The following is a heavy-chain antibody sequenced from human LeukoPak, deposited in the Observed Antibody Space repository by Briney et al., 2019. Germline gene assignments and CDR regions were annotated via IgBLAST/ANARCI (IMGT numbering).Heavy chain of an antibody. CDR3: ARSRGYRSGWPFDI. Sequence: GRSLRLSCAASGFTFSSYAMHWVRQAPGKGLEWVAVISYDGSNKYYADSVKGRFTISRDNSKNTLYLQMNSLRAEDTAVYYCARSRGYRSGWPFDIRGQGTMVTVSS. CDR2: ISYDGSNK. CDR1: GFTFSSYA. J-gene: IGHJ3*02. V-gene: IGHV3-30-3*01. D-gene: IGHD6-19*01.